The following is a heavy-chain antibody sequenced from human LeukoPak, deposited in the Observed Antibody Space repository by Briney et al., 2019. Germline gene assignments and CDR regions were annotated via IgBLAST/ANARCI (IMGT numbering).Heavy chain of an antibody. D-gene: IGHD2-2*01. CDR1: GGTFSSYA. J-gene: IGHJ4*02. V-gene: IGHV1-69*13. CDR2: IIPIFGTA. CDR3: ARFTSLPWYYFDY. Sequence: PVKVSCKASGGTFSSYAISWVRQAPGQGLEWMGGIIPIFGTANYAQKFQGRVTITADESTSTAYMELSSLRSEDTAVYYCARFTSLPWYYFDYWGQGTLVTVSS.